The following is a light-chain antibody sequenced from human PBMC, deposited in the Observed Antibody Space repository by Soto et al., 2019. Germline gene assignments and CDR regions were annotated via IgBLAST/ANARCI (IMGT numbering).Light chain of an antibody. CDR2: SAS. CDR1: QSVSSY. V-gene: IGKV3-15*01. CDR3: QQYNKWPLFT. Sequence: EIVMTQSPATLSVSPGERATLSCRASQSVSSYLAWYQQKPGQAPRLLIYSASTRATGTPARFSGSGSGTEFTLTISSLQSEDFAVYYCQQYNKWPLFTFGPGTEVDIK. J-gene: IGKJ3*01.